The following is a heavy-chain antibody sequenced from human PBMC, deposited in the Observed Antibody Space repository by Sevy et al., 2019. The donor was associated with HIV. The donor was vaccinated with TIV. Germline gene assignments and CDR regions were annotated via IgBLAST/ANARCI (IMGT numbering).Heavy chain of an antibody. Sequence: GESLKISCKGSGYSFTSYWIGWVRQMPGKGLEWMGIIYPGDSDTGYSPSFQGQVTISADKAISTAYLQWSSLKASDTAMYYCATNPITSHDAFDIWGQGTMVTVSS. V-gene: IGHV5-51*01. CDR1: GYSFTSYW. J-gene: IGHJ3*02. CDR2: IYPGDSDT. CDR3: ATNPITSHDAFDI. D-gene: IGHD3-10*01.